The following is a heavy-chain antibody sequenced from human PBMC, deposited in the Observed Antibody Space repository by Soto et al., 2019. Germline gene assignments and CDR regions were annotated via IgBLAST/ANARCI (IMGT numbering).Heavy chain of an antibody. Sequence: GSLRLSCAASGFTFSGSAMQWVRQASGKGLEWVGRIRSKANSYATAYAASVKGRFTISRDDSKNTAYLQMNSLKTEDTAVYYCTRHKYCSSTSRYTFDYYYGMDVWGQGTTVTVSS. CDR3: TRHKYCSSTSRYTFDYYYGMDV. CDR2: IRSKANSYAT. CDR1: GFTFSGSA. V-gene: IGHV3-73*01. D-gene: IGHD2-2*02. J-gene: IGHJ6*02.